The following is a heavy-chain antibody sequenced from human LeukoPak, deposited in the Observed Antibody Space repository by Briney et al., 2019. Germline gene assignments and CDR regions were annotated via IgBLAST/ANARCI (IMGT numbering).Heavy chain of an antibody. CDR2: ISGSSSTI. CDR3: ARGSTYYDSSGQVPFDY. J-gene: IGHJ4*02. CDR1: GFTFSSCS. D-gene: IGHD3-22*01. V-gene: IGHV3-48*01. Sequence: GGSLRLSCAASGFTFSSCSMNWVRQAPGKGPEWGSYISGSSSTIYYADSVKGRFTISRDNGKNTLYLQMNSLRAEDTAVYYCARGSTYYDSSGQVPFDYWGQGTLVTVSS.